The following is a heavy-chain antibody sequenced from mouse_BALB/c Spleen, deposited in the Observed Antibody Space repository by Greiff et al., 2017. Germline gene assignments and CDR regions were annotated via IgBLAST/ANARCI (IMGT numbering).Heavy chain of an antibody. CDR3: RAHSLYCDY. V-gene: IGHV1-15*01. CDR2: IDPETGGT. J-gene: IGHJ2*01. CDR1: GYTFTDYE. Sequence: QVQLQQSGAELVRPGASVTLSCKASGYTFTDYEMHWVKQTPVHGLEWIGAIDPETGGTAYNQKFKGKATLTADKSSSTAYMELRSLTSEDSAVYDCRAHSLYCDYGGQGTTLAVSS.